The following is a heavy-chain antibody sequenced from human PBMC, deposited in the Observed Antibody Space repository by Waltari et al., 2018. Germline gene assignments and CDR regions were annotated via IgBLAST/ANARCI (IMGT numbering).Heavy chain of an antibody. V-gene: IGHV1-2*06. D-gene: IGHD3-10*01. CDR2: INPNSGGT. CDR1: GYTFTGYY. CDR3: ARDQRAYYYGSGSSTNWFDP. J-gene: IGHJ5*02. Sequence: QVQLVQSGAEVKKPGASVKVSCKASGYTFTGYYMHWVRQAPGQGLEWMGRINPNSGGTNYAQKFQGRVTMTRETSISTAYMELSRLRSDDTAVYYCARDQRAYYYGSGSSTNWFDPWGQGTLVTVSS.